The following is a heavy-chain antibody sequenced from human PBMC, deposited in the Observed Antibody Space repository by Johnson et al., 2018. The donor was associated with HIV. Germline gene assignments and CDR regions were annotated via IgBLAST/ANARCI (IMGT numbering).Heavy chain of an antibody. V-gene: IGHV3-30*03. D-gene: IGHD3-10*01. CDR2: ISYNGSNK. CDR3: AGGFDYGSGSYHGAFDI. Sequence: LVESGGGVVQPGRSLRLSCAASGFTFSSYGMHWVRQAPGKGLEWVAVISYNGSNKYYVDSVKGRFTISRDNSKNTLYLQMNSLRAEDTAVYYCAGGFDYGSGSYHGAFDIWGQGTMVTVSS. J-gene: IGHJ3*02. CDR1: GFTFSSYG.